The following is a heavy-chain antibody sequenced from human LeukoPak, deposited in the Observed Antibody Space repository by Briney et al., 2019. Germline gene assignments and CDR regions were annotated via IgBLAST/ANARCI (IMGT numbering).Heavy chain of an antibody. CDR3: ARGGFEYSSSWYNWFDPWGQGTLVRHEGLIRQFWWFDP. Sequence: GASVKVSCKASGYTFTSYGISWVRQAPGQGLEWMGWISAYNGNTNYAQKLQGRVTMTTDTSTSTAYMELRSLRSDDTAVYYCARGGFEYSSSWYNWFDPWGQGTLVRHEGLIRQFWWFDPWGQGTLVTVSS. D-gene: IGHD6-13*01. J-gene: IGHJ5*02. CDR1: GYTFTSYG. CDR2: ISAYNGNT. V-gene: IGHV1-18*01.